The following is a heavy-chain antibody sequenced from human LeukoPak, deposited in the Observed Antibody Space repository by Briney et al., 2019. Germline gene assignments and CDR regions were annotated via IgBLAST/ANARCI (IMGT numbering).Heavy chain of an antibody. CDR1: GYSFTSYW. CDR3: ARQAGRGYSYGLPGWGYWYSDL. Sequence: PGESLKISCQVSGYSFTSYWIGWVRQMPGKGLEWMGSIYPRDSDTRYSPSFQGQVTISADKSISTAYLQWSSLKASDTAMYYCARQAGRGYSYGLPGWGYWYSDLWGRGTLVTVSS. V-gene: IGHV5-51*01. CDR2: IYPRDSDT. D-gene: IGHD5-18*01. J-gene: IGHJ2*01.